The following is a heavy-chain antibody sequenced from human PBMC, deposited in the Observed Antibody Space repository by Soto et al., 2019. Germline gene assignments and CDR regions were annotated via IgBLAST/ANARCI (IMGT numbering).Heavy chain of an antibody. CDR3: AKDSSSWPN. CDR2: ISYDGSNK. Sequence: PGGSLRLSCAASGFTFSSYGMHWVRQAPGKGLEWVAVISYDGSNKYYADSEKGRFTISRDNSKNTLYLQMNSLRAEDTAVYYCAKDSSSWPNWGQGTLVTVSS. V-gene: IGHV3-30*18. D-gene: IGHD6-13*01. J-gene: IGHJ4*02. CDR1: GFTFSSYG.